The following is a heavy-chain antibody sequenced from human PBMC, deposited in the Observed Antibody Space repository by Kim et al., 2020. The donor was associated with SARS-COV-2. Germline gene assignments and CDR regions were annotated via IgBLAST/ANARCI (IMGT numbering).Heavy chain of an antibody. J-gene: IGHJ5*02. CDR2: INTNTGNP. CDR3: ARDRDYYGSGSWRGGYWFDP. V-gene: IGHV7-4-1*02. CDR1: GYTFTSYA. Sequence: ASVKVSCKASGYTFTSYAMNWVRQAPGQGLEWMGWINTNTGNPTYAQGFTGRFVFSLDTSVSTAYLQISSLKAEDTAVYYCARDRDYYGSGSWRGGYWFDPWGQGTLVTVSS. D-gene: IGHD3-10*01.